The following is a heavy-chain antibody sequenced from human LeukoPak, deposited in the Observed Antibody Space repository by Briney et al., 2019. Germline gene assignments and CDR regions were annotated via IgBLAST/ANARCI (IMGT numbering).Heavy chain of an antibody. J-gene: IGHJ6*04. CDR3: ARLGYYGTFPMDV. V-gene: IGHV4-38-2*02. CDR1: GYSISSGYY. D-gene: IGHD3-10*01. CDR2: IYHSGST. Sequence: SETLSLTCTVSGYSISSGYYWGWIRQPPGKGLEWIGSIYHSGSTYYNPSLKSRVTISVDTSKNQFSLKLSSVTAADTAVYYCARLGYYGTFPMDVWGKGTTVTISS.